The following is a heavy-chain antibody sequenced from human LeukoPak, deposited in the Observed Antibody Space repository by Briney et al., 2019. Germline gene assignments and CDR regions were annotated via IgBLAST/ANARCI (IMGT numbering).Heavy chain of an antibody. CDR2: ISAYNGNT. J-gene: IGHJ5*02. CDR1: GYTFTSYG. Sequence: ASVKVSCKASGYTFTSYGISWVRQAPGQGLEWMGWISAYNGNTNYAQKFQGRVTMTRNTSISTAYLELRSLRSDDTAVYYCARERFGTITMVRGSWFDPWGQGTLVTVSS. CDR3: ARERFGTITMVRGSWFDP. V-gene: IGHV1-18*01. D-gene: IGHD3-10*01.